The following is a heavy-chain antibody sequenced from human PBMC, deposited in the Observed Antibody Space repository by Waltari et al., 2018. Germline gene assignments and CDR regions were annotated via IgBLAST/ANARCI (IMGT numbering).Heavy chain of an antibody. CDR1: GFTFSSYS. CDR3: ARQGAWWF. J-gene: IGHJ4*02. V-gene: IGHV3-48*04. CDR2: ISSSSSMI. D-gene: IGHD2-15*01. Sequence: EVQLEESGGGVVQPGGSLRLACAASGFTFSSYSMNWVRQAPGKGLEWVSYISSSSSMIYYADSVNGRFTISRDNAKNSLYLQMNSLRAEDTAVYYCARQGAWWFWGQGTLVTVSS.